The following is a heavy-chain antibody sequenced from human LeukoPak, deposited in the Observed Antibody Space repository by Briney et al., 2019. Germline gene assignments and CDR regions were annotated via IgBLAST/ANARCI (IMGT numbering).Heavy chain of an antibody. J-gene: IGHJ4*02. CDR1: GFTFSSYA. CDR3: AKDRYDSSAYYDY. V-gene: IGHV3-23*01. CDR2: ISGSGGST. Sequence: PGGSLRLSCAASGFTFSSYAMSWVRQAPGKGLEWVSSISGSGGSTYYADSVKGRFTISRDNSKKTLYLQMNILRAEDTAVYYFAKDRYDSSAYYDYWGQGTLVTVSS. D-gene: IGHD3-22*01.